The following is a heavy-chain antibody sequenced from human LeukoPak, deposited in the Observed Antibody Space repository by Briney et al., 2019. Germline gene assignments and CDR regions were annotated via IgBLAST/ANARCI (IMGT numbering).Heavy chain of an antibody. V-gene: IGHV3-7*01. CDR1: GFTFSSYW. Sequence: GGSLRLSCAASGFTFSSYWMSWVRQAPGKGLEWVANIKQDGSEKYYVDSVKGRFTISRDNAKNSLYLQMNSLRAEDTAVYYCATPPYCGGDCLEYFQHWGQGTLVTVSS. D-gene: IGHD2-21*02. J-gene: IGHJ1*01. CDR3: ATPPYCGGDCLEYFQH. CDR2: IKQDGSEK.